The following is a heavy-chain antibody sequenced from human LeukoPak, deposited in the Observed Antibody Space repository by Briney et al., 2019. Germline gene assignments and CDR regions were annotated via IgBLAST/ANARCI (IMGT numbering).Heavy chain of an antibody. CDR1: GFSFSRYD. CDR2: IGYAGDT. CDR3: AKALSSWRVNWFDP. Sequence: GGSLRLSCAASGFSFSRYDMHWVRQATGKGLEWVSGIGYAGDTNYLVSVKGRFTISRDNAKNSLYLQMNSLRAEDTAVYYCAKALSSWRVNWFDPWGQGTLVTVSS. J-gene: IGHJ5*02. V-gene: IGHV3-13*01. D-gene: IGHD6-13*01.